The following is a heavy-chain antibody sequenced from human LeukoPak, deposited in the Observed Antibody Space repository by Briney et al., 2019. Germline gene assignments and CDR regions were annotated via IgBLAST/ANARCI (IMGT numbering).Heavy chain of an antibody. Sequence: GASVKVSCKASGYTFTSYGISWVRQAPGQGLEWMGWISAYNGNTNYAQKLQGRVTMTTDTSTSTAYMELRSLRSDDTAVYYCAREGKKYCSSTSCYGGYFDYWGQGTLVTVSS. J-gene: IGHJ4*02. D-gene: IGHD2-2*01. CDR2: ISAYNGNT. CDR3: AREGKKYCSSTSCYGGYFDY. CDR1: GYTFTSYG. V-gene: IGHV1-18*01.